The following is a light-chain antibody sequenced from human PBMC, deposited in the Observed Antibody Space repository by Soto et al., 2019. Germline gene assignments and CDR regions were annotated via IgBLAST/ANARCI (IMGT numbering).Light chain of an antibody. J-gene: IGKJ3*01. CDR3: QKDNSAPFT. V-gene: IGKV1-27*01. Sequence: DIQMTQSPSSLSASVGDRVTITCRASQDISTYLAWYQQKPGKVPELLIYTASTLQSGVPSRFSGTGSVTDFTLTISSLQPEDVATYYCQKDNSAPFTFGPGTKVDIK. CDR2: TAS. CDR1: QDISTY.